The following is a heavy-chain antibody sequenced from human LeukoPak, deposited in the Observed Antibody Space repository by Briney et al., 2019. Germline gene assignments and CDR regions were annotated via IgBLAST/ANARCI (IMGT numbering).Heavy chain of an antibody. V-gene: IGHV1-18*04. CDR1: GYTFTSYG. CDR3: ALIAAAGYFDP. CDR2: ISAYNGNT. D-gene: IGHD6-13*01. J-gene: IGHJ5*02. Sequence: ASVKVSYKASGYTFTSYGISWVRQAPGQGIEWMGWISAYNGNTNYAQKLQGRVTITTDTSTSTAYMELRSLRSDDTAVYYCALIAAAGYFDPWGQGTLVTVSS.